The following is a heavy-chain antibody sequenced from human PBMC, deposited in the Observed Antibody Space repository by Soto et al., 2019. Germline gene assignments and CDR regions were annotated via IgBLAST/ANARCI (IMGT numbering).Heavy chain of an antibody. D-gene: IGHD4-17*01. Sequence: PSETLSLTCTVSGGSISSSSYYWGWIRQPPGKGLEWIGSIYYSGSTYYNPSLKSRVTISVDTSKNQFSLKLSSVTAADTAVYYCARHAWPVTMFDYWGQGTLVTDSS. CDR2: IYYSGST. J-gene: IGHJ4*02. CDR1: GGSISSSSYY. V-gene: IGHV4-39*01. CDR3: ARHAWPVTMFDY.